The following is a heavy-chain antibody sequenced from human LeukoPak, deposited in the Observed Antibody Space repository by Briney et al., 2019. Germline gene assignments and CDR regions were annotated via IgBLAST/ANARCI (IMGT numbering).Heavy chain of an antibody. CDR3: ASLAASGTSWFDP. J-gene: IGHJ5*02. D-gene: IGHD6-13*01. CDR2: INPDSGGT. CDR1: GYTFTDYY. Sequence: GASVKVSCKASGYTFTDYYIHWLRQAPGQGLEWVGWINPDSGGTNYAQKFQGRVTMTRDTSISTAYMELSRLRSDDTAVYYCASLAASGTSWFDPGGQGTLVSVSS. V-gene: IGHV1-2*02.